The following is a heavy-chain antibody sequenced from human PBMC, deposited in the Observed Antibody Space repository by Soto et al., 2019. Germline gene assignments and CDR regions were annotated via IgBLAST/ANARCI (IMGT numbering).Heavy chain of an antibody. CDR1: GGTFSSYA. CDR2: IIPIFGTA. Sequence: GASVKVSCKASGGTFSSYAISWVRQAPGQGLEWMGGIIPIFGTANYAQKFQGRVTITADKSTSTAYMELSSLRSEDTAVYYCARLKTYSSSWPNYYYYGMDVWGQGTTVTVSS. CDR3: ARLKTYSSSWPNYYYYGMDV. V-gene: IGHV1-69*06. D-gene: IGHD6-13*01. J-gene: IGHJ6*02.